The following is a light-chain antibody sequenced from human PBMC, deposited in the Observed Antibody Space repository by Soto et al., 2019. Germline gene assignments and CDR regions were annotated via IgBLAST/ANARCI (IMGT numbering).Light chain of an antibody. J-gene: IGKJ2*01. CDR3: QQSYTTPVYS. CDR1: QNIIFY. Sequence: DIQMTQSPSSLSASVGDRVTITCRASQNIIFYLNWYQQKIGKPPKLLISAASNLQSGVPSRFSGSGSGTDFTLTISNLQPGDFATYFCQQSYTTPVYSFGQGTKVDIK. CDR2: AAS. V-gene: IGKV1-39*01.